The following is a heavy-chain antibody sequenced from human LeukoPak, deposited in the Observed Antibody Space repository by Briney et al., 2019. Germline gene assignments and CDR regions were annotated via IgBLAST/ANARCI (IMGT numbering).Heavy chain of an antibody. V-gene: IGHV3-23*01. J-gene: IGHJ4*02. D-gene: IGHD2-15*01. CDR3: AKAVVAADSFEY. Sequence: GSLRLSCAASGFTFAGYAMSWVRQAPGKGLEWVSGISGSGGSTFYADSVKGRFTISRDNTKNSVYLQMDNLRVEDTAVYYCAKAVVAADSFEYWGQGTQVTVSS. CDR2: ISGSGGST. CDR1: GFTFAGYA.